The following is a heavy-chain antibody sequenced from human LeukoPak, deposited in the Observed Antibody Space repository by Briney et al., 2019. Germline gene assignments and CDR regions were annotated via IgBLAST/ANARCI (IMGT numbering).Heavy chain of an antibody. V-gene: IGHV4-38-2*02. CDR3: ARVPGLDSSSWYWYYYYYMDV. Sequence: SETLSLTCTVSGYSIRSGYYWGWIRQPPGKGLEWIGSIYHSGSTYYNPSLKSRVTISVDTSKNQFSLKLSSVTAADTAVYYCARVPGLDSSSWYWYYYYYMDVWGKGTTVTVSS. D-gene: IGHD6-13*01. CDR2: IYHSGST. J-gene: IGHJ6*03. CDR1: GYSIRSGYY.